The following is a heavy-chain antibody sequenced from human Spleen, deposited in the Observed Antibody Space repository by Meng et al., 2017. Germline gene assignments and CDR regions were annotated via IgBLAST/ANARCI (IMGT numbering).Heavy chain of an antibody. CDR2: IHPSGHP. Sequence: QVQLVQCGAEGKKPGASVKVSCKASGYTYTDYQTDWVRQAPGQGLEWMGWIHPSGHPTYAQKFQGRVTMTIDTSTTTASMELRSLRSDDSALYYCVKHSSDWSLDSWGQGTLVTVSS. CDR1: GYTYTDYQ. V-gene: IGHV1-18*01. J-gene: IGHJ4*02. CDR3: VKHSSDWSLDS. D-gene: IGHD6-19*01.